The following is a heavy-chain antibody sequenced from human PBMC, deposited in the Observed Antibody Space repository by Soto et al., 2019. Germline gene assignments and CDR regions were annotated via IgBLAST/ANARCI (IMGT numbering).Heavy chain of an antibody. CDR1: GFSLTTSGVG. Sequence: QITLKESGPTLVKPTQTLTLTCTFSGFSLTTSGVGVGWIRQPPGKALEWIAVIYSNDHTRYNSSLESRVRITKDIFKSLVVLTMTNMDSADTATYFWAHRHRVGTVTDGFDFWSQGTLVTVSS. CDR2: IYSNDHT. D-gene: IGHD1-26*01. CDR3: AHRHRVGTVTDGFDF. J-gene: IGHJ4*02. V-gene: IGHV2-5*01.